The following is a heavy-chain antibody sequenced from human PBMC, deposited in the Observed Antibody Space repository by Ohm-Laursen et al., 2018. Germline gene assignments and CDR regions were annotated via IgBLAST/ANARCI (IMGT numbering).Heavy chain of an antibody. CDR1: GFTFSSFA. Sequence: GQTLSLTCAASGFTFSSFAMTWVRQAPGKGLERVSGINLSGGSTYYADSVRGRFTISRDNSKNTLYLRMNSLRPEDTAIYYCAKARGDFYDRSGYHDWGQGTLVTVSS. CDR2: INLSGGST. V-gene: IGHV3-23*01. CDR3: AKARGDFYDRSGYHD. J-gene: IGHJ4*02. D-gene: IGHD3-22*01.